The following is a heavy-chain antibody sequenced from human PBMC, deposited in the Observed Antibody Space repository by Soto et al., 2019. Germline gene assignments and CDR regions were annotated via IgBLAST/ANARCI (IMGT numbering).Heavy chain of an antibody. CDR3: ARAAVVTAIRYFDY. CDR2: INHSGST. V-gene: IGHV4-34*01. D-gene: IGHD2-21*02. CDR1: SGSFSGYY. J-gene: IGHJ4*02. Sequence: QVQLQQWGEGLLKPSETLSLTCAVYSGSFSGYYWSWIRQPPGKGLEWIGEINHSGSTNYNPSLKSRVTISVDTSKNQFSLKLSSVTAADTAVYYCARAAVVTAIRYFDYCGQGTLVTVSS.